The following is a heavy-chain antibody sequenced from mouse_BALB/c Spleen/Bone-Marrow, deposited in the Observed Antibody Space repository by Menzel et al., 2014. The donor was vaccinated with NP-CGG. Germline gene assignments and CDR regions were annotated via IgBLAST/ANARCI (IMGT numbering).Heavy chain of an antibody. Sequence: EVKVVESGGGLVQPKGSLKLSCAASGFTFNTYAMNWVRQAPGKGLEWVARIRSKSNNYATYYADSVKDRFTIPRDDSQSMLYLQMNNLKTEDTAMYYCVRHMDYWGQGTSVTVSS. J-gene: IGHJ4*01. CDR1: GFTFNTYA. CDR3: VRHMDY. V-gene: IGHV10-1*02. CDR2: IRSKSNNYAT.